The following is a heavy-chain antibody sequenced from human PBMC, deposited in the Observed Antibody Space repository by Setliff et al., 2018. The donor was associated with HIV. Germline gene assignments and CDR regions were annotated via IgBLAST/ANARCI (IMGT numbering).Heavy chain of an antibody. CDR2: IHPRDSDT. Sequence: GESLKISCKGFGYSFTSYLIAWVRQTPGKGLEWMGNIHPRDSDTRYSPSFQGQVTLSVDKSISTAYLQWSSLKASDTAMYYCATPISITSGSAFDYWGQGTLVTAPQ. CDR1: GYSFTSYL. V-gene: IGHV5-51*01. J-gene: IGHJ4*02. D-gene: IGHD2-2*01. CDR3: ATPISITSGSAFDY.